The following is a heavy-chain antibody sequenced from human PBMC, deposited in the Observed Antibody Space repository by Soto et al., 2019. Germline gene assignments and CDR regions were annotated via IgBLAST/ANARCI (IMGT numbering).Heavy chain of an antibody. J-gene: IGHJ5*02. Sequence: SETLSLTCAVYGGSFSGYYWSWVRQPPGKGLEWIGEINHSGSTNYNPSLKSRVTISVDTSKNQFSLKLSSVTAADTAVYYCARFVGANWFDPWGQGTLVTVSS. V-gene: IGHV4-34*01. CDR2: INHSGST. CDR3: ARFVGANWFDP. CDR1: GGSFSGYY. D-gene: IGHD3-10*01.